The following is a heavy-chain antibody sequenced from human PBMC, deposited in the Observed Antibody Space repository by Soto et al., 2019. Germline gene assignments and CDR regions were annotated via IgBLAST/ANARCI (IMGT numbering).Heavy chain of an antibody. D-gene: IGHD2-2*01. V-gene: IGHV4-59*08. J-gene: IGHJ6*03. CDR2: IYYSGST. CDR3: ARPIISTAPEGYYYYMDV. CDR1: GGSISSYY. Sequence: SETLSLTCTVSGGSISSYYLSWIRQPPGKGLEWIGYIYYSGSTNYNPSLKSRVTISVDTSKNQFSLKLSSVTAADTAVYYCARPIISTAPEGYYYYMDVWGKGTTVTAP.